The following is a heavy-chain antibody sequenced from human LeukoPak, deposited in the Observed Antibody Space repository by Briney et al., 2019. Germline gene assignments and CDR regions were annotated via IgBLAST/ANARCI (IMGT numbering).Heavy chain of an antibody. Sequence: SQTLSLTCTVSGGSISSGGYFWSWIRQHPGKGLEWIGYIYYSGSTYYNPSLKSRVTISVDTSKNQFSLKLSSVTAADTAVYYCARVGRDCSSISCTWEDWLEPWGQGTLVIVSS. V-gene: IGHV4-31*03. CDR2: IYYSGST. CDR1: GGSISSGGYF. J-gene: IGHJ5*02. D-gene: IGHD2-2*01. CDR3: ARVGRDCSSISCTWEDWLEP.